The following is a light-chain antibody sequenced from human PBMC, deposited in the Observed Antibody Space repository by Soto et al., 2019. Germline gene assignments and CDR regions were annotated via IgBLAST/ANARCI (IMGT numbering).Light chain of an antibody. J-gene: IGKJ2*01. CDR2: SAS. Sequence: DIQMTQSPSSLSASPGDTVSFTCRASRGIATSVSWYQQKPGAAPKLLIYSASTLQSGVPSRFSGSGSVTDFTLTISDLQPEDFATYFCQQTFSTPPYTFGQGTRL. CDR1: RGIATS. V-gene: IGKV1-39*01. CDR3: QQTFSTPPYT.